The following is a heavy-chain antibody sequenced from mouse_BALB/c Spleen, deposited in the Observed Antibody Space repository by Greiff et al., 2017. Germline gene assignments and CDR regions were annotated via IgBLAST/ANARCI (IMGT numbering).Heavy chain of an antibody. CDR1: GFNIKDYY. Sequence: VQLQQSGAELVRPGALVKLSCKASGFNIKDYYMHWVKQRPEQGLEWIGWIDPENGNTIYDPKFQGKASITADTSSNTAYLQLSSLTSEDTAVYYCARLTWFAYWGQGTLVTVSA. V-gene: IGHV14-1*02. CDR3: ARLTWFAY. J-gene: IGHJ3*01. CDR2: IDPENGNT.